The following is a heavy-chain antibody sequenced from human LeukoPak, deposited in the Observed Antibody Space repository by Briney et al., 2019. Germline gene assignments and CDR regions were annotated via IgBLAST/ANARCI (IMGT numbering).Heavy chain of an antibody. CDR1: GGSISSSSYY. CDR2: IYYSGST. CDR3: ARVVCSGGSCYRSRGAFDI. V-gene: IGHV4-39*07. J-gene: IGHJ3*02. D-gene: IGHD2-15*01. Sequence: SETLSLTCTVSGGSISSSSYYGGWIRQPPGKGLEWIGSIYYSGSTYYNPSLKSRVTISVDTSKNQFSLKLSSVTAADTAVYYCARVVCSGGSCYRSRGAFDIWGQGTMVTVSS.